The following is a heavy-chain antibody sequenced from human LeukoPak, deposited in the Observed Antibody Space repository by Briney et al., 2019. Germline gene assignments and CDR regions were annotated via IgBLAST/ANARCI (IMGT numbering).Heavy chain of an antibody. V-gene: IGHV3-21*01. CDR2: ISSSRSYI. Sequence: PGGSLRLSCAASGFTFNSYTMKWVRQAPGKGLEWVSSISSSRSYIYYADSVKGRFTISRDNARKSLYLQMNSLRAEDTAVYYCARATWDPNYYYYMDVWGKGTTVTISS. CDR1: GFTFNSYT. J-gene: IGHJ6*03. CDR3: ARATWDPNYYYYMDV. D-gene: IGHD1-26*01.